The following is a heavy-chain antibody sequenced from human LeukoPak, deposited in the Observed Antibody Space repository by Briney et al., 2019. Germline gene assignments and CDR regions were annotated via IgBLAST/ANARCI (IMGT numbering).Heavy chain of an antibody. J-gene: IGHJ4*02. D-gene: IGHD3-9*01. CDR2: ISSSSNYI. CDR1: GFTFSSFS. V-gene: IGHV3-21*01. Sequence: GGSLRLSCAASGFTFSSFSMNWVRQAPGKGLEWVSSISSSSNYIYYADSVKGRFTISRDNAMNSLSLQMNSLRAEDTAVYYCARVGYYDILTGPTIDYYFEYWAREPWSPSPQ. CDR3: ARVGYYDILTGPTIDYYFEY.